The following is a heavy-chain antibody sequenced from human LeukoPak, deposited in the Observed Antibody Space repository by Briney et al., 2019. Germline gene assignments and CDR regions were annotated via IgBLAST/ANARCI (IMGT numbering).Heavy chain of an antibody. CDR1: GGSISTFY. D-gene: IGHD4-17*01. CDR3: AREDPQTTVPEGLDV. CDR2: IYYSGSA. Sequence: SETLSLTCTVSGGSISTFYWSWLQQPPGKGLEWIGYIYYSGSANYNPSLKSRVTISVDTSKNQFSLRLSSVTAADTAVYYCAREDPQTTVPEGLDVWGQGTTVTVSS. J-gene: IGHJ6*02. V-gene: IGHV4-59*01.